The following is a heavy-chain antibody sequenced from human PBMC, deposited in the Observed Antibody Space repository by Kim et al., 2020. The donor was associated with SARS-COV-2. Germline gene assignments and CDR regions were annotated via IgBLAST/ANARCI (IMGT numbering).Heavy chain of an antibody. CDR2: IYYSGST. CDR3: AREVSESYDILTGYPYYYYGMDV. J-gene: IGHJ6*02. V-gene: IGHV4-31*03. Sequence: SETLSLTCTVSGGSISSGGYYWSWIRQHPGKGLEWIGYIYYSGSTYYNPSLKSRVTISVDTSKNQFSLKLSSVTAADTAVYYCAREVSESYDILTGYPYYYYGMDVWGQGTTVTVSS. D-gene: IGHD3-9*01. CDR1: GGSISSGGYY.